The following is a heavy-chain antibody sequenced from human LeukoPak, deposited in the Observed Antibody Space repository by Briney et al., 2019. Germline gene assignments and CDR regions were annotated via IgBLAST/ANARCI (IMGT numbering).Heavy chain of an antibody. CDR3: ARHFREYVVVTAIHGFDY. J-gene: IGHJ4*02. D-gene: IGHD2-21*02. CDR2: IYNSGST. V-gene: IGHV4-59*08. Sequence: SETLSLTCTVSGGSLSSYYWSWIRQPPGKTLEWVGYIYNSGSTNYNPSLKSRVTISVDTSKNQFSLKLSSVTAADTAVYYCARHFREYVVVTAIHGFDYWGQGTLVTVSS. CDR1: GGSLSSYY.